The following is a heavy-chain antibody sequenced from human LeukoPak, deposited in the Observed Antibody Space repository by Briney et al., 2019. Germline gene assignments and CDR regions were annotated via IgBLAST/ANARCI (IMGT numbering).Heavy chain of an antibody. CDR1: GFTFSSYS. Sequence: GGSLRLSCSASGFTFSSYSMNWVRQAPGKGLEWVSYISSSSSTIYYADSVKGRFTISRDNAKNSLYLQMNSLRAEDTAVYFCARDPHDLIVGANYYMDVWGKGTTVTVSS. J-gene: IGHJ6*03. D-gene: IGHD1-26*01. CDR2: ISSSSSTI. CDR3: ARDPHDLIVGANYYMDV. V-gene: IGHV3-48*01.